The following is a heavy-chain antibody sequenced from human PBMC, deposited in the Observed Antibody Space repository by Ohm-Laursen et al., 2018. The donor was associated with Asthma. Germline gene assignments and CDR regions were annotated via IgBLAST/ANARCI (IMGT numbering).Heavy chain of an antibody. J-gene: IGHJ1*01. D-gene: IGHD6-19*01. CDR2: ISGSGSPI. Sequence: SLRLSCTASGFTFSTFGMNWVRQAPGEGLEWVSHISGSGSPIFYADSVKGRFTISRDNAKNSLYLQMNSLRAEDTAVYYCARGSGPDHWGQGTQVTVSS. CDR3: ARGSGPDH. V-gene: IGHV3-48*01. CDR1: GFTFSTFG.